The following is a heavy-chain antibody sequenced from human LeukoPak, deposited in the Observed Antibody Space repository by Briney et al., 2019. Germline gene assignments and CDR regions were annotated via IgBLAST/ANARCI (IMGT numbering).Heavy chain of an antibody. CDR3: TRCSGGSCYSHYFDY. CDR2: IRSKAYGGAI. CDR1: GFIFGDYA. V-gene: IGHV3-49*04. Sequence: GGSLRLSCTASGFIFGDYAMSWVRQAPGKGLEWVGFIRSKAYGGAIEYVASVRGRFTISRDDSKSITDLQMDSLKTEDTAVYYCTRCSGGSCYSHYFDYWGQGTLVTVSS. J-gene: IGHJ4*02. D-gene: IGHD2-15*01.